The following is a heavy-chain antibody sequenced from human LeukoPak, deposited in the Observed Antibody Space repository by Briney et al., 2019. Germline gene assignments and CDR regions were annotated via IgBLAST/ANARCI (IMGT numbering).Heavy chain of an antibody. CDR1: GFTFDDYG. D-gene: IGHD2-15*01. CDR3: ARSRSMGCSGGSCYFDY. CDR2: INWNGGST. V-gene: IGHV3-20*04. J-gene: IGHJ4*02. Sequence: GGSLRLSCAASGFTFDDYGMSWVRQAPGKGLEWVSGINWNGGSTGYADSVKGRFTISGDNAKNSLYLQMNSLRAEDTALYYCARSRSMGCSGGSCYFDYWGQGTLVTVSS.